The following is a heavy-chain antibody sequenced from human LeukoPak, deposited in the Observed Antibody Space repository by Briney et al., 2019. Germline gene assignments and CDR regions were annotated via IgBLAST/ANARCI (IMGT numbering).Heavy chain of an antibody. CDR2: ISRSSSYI. J-gene: IGHJ4*02. CDR3: ARYLDYGDYFYFDY. Sequence: GGSLRLSCAASGFTFRSYSMNWVRQAPGKGLEWVSSISRSSSYIYYADSVKGRFTISRDNAKNSLYLQMNSLRAEDTAAYYCARYLDYGDYFYFDYWGQGTLVTVSP. V-gene: IGHV3-21*01. D-gene: IGHD4-17*01. CDR1: GFTFRSYS.